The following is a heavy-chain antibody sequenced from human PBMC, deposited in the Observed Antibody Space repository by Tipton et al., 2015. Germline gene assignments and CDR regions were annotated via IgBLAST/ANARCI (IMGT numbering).Heavy chain of an antibody. J-gene: IGHJ4*02. CDR1: AYSISSDYY. D-gene: IGHD2-21*01. CDR3: ARARGRHGCLFDS. V-gene: IGHV4-38-2*01. Sequence: TLSLTCAVSAYSISSDYYWGWIRQPPGKGLEWIGSISHSGNTYYNPSLKSRVTISLDTSTTQFSLKMTSVTTTDTAVYYCARARGRHGCLFDSWGQGTLVTVSS. CDR2: ISHSGNT.